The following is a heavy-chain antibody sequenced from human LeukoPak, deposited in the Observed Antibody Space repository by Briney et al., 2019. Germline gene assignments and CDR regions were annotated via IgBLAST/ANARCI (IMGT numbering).Heavy chain of an antibody. J-gene: IGHJ4*02. CDR2: ISNSGGTI. D-gene: IGHD2-21*02. Sequence: GGSLTHSLAGHGCSFSNHAMSWACPAPAEGLASVSAISNSGGTIHYADSVKGRFTISRDNAKNTLSLQMNSLRAEDTAVYYCARGKNGDSLFDYWGQGTLVTVSS. V-gene: IGHV3-23*01. CDR3: ARGKNGDSLFDY. CDR1: GCSFSNHA.